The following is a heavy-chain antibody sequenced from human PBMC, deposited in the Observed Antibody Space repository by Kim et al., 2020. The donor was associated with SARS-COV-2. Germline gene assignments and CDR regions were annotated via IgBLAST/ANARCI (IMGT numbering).Heavy chain of an antibody. V-gene: IGHV4-34*01. D-gene: IGHD1-26*01. CDR3: ARVKWELLGSFDY. Sequence: SHPSLKRRVTISVDTSKNQFSLKLSSVTAADTAVYYCARVKWELLGSFDYWGQGTLVTVSS. J-gene: IGHJ4*02.